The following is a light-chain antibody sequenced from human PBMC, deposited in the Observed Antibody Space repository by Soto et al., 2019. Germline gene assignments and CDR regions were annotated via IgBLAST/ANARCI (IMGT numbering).Light chain of an antibody. CDR1: QSVSSSY. V-gene: IGKV3-20*01. Sequence: EIVLTQSPGTLSLSPGERAILSCRASQSVSSSYLAWYQQKPGQAPRLLIYGASSRATGIPDRFSGSGSGTDFTLTISRLEPEDFAVYYCQQSFAFGQGTKVEIK. CDR2: GAS. J-gene: IGKJ1*01. CDR3: QQSFA.